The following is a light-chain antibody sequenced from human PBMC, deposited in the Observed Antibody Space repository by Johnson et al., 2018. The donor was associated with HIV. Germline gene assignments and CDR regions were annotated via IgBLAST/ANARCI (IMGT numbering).Light chain of an antibody. CDR3: GTWDSSLSVYV. V-gene: IGLV1-51*02. CDR2: ENN. J-gene: IGLJ1*01. CDR1: SSNIGNNY. Sequence: VLTQPPSVSAAPGQKVTISCSGSSSNIGNNYVSWYQQLPGGAPKLLIYENNMRPSGIPDRFSGSKSGTSATLDITGLQTGDEADYYCGTWDSSLSVYVFGNGTKFTVL.